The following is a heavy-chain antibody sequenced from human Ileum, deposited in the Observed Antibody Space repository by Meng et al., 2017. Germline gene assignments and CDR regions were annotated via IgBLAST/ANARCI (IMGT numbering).Heavy chain of an antibody. CDR1: GGSVSSAGYQ. D-gene: IGHD7-27*01. CDR2: AST. J-gene: IGHJ4*02. CDR3: ARDHWGSLDY. Sequence: GQLQDAGPGLGGPSETLSLICTVSGGSVSSAGYQWGWIRQPPGKGLEWIGYASTNYNPSLKSRVTISLDTSKNQFSLKLSSVTAADTAVYYCARDHWGSLDYWGQGILVTVSS. V-gene: IGHV4-61*08.